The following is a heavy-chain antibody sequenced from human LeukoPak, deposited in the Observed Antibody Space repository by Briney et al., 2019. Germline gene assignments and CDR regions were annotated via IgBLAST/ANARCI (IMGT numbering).Heavy chain of an antibody. CDR1: GGSISSSSYY. J-gene: IGHJ5*02. D-gene: IGHD3-3*01. V-gene: IGHV4-39*01. CDR2: IYYNGST. CDR3: ARRPLWSGYYLPDWFDP. Sequence: SETLSLTCTVSGGSISSSSYYWGWIRQPPGKGLEWIGSIYYNGSTYYNPSLKSRVTISVDTSKNQFSLKLSSVTAADAAVYYCARRPLWSGYYLPDWFDPWGQGTLVTVSS.